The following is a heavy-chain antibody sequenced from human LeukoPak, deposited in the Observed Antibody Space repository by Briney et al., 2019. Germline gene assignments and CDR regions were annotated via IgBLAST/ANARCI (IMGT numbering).Heavy chain of an antibody. V-gene: IGHV3-23*01. J-gene: IGHJ4*02. CDR3: AKDLSMVRGVIFDY. CDR1: GFTFSSYA. D-gene: IGHD3-10*01. Sequence: GGSLRLSCAASGFTFSSYAMSWVRQAPGKGLEWVSAISGSGGSTYYAGSVKGRFTISRDNSKNTLYLQMNSLRAEDTAVYYCAKDLSMVRGVIFDYWGQGTLVTVSS. CDR2: ISGSGGST.